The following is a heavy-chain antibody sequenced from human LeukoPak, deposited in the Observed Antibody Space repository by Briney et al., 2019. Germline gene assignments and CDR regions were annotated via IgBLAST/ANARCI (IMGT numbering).Heavy chain of an antibody. CDR3: AKGTFADFWSGYYAYYFDH. V-gene: IGHV3-23*01. Sequence: GGSLRLSCVASGFSFSTYTTSWVRQAPGEGLEWVSGISGSGGSTYYADSVKGRFTISRDNSKNTLYLEVNSLRAEDTAIYYCAKGTFADFWSGYYAYYFDHWGQGTLVTVSS. J-gene: IGHJ4*02. D-gene: IGHD3-3*01. CDR2: ISGSGGST. CDR1: GFSFSTYT.